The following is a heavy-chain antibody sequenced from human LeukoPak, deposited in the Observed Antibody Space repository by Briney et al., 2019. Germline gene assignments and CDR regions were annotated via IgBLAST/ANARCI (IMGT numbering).Heavy chain of an antibody. J-gene: IGHJ4*02. CDR3: AKIGAAAGTLHFDY. V-gene: IGHV3-23*01. CDR2: ISGSGGST. CDR1: GFTFSSYG. D-gene: IGHD6-13*01. Sequence: GGTLRLSCAASGFTFSSYGMSWVRQAPGKGLEWVSAISGSGGSTYYADSAKGRFTISRDNSKNTLYLQMNSLRAEDTAVYYCAKIGAAAGTLHFDYWGQGTLVTVSS.